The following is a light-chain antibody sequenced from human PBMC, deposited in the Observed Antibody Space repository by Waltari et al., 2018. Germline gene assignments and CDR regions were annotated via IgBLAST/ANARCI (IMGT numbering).Light chain of an antibody. Sequence: EIVLTQSPGTLSLSPGERATLSCRASQSVARALAWYQQKPGQPPRLLIYNTYTRATGVPDRFSGGGSATDFSLTISRLEPEDFAVYYCQNYVRLPATFGQGTKVEIK. V-gene: IGKV3-20*01. CDR2: NTY. CDR3: QNYVRLPAT. J-gene: IGKJ1*01. CDR1: QSVARA.